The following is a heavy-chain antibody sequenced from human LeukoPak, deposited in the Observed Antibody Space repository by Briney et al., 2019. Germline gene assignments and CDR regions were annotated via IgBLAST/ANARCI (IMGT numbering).Heavy chain of an antibody. Sequence: GRSLRLSCAASGFTISSYGMHWVRQAPGKGLEWVAVISYDGSNKYYADSVKGRFTISRDNSKNTLYLQMNSLRAEDTAVYYCAKDLGNCGGDCYSGDYWGQGTLVTVSS. CDR2: ISYDGSNK. CDR1: GFTISSYG. D-gene: IGHD2-21*02. CDR3: AKDLGNCGGDCYSGDY. J-gene: IGHJ4*02. V-gene: IGHV3-30*18.